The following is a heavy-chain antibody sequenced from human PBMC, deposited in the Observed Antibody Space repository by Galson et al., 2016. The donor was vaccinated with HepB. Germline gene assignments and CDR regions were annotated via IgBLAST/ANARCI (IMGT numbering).Heavy chain of an antibody. CDR1: GITFSXXX. CDR3: ARDPLVSSGF. V-gene: IGHV3-30-3*01. J-gene: IGHJ4*02. D-gene: IGHD6-19*01. Sequence: SLRLSCAVSGITFSXXXMHXXXQAXGKGLEXMARVAYDGSNKKYADSVMGRFTVSRDNSKNTLYLQMNDLRDEDTAVYYCARDPLVSSGFWGQGTRVTVSS. CDR2: VAYDGSNK.